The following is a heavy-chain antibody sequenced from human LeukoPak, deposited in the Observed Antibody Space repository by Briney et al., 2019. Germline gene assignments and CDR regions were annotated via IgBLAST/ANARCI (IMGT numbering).Heavy chain of an antibody. CDR2: IDPRTGDT. Sequence: ASVKVSCKASGYNFIVYYMHWLRQAPGHGLEWMGWIDPRTGDTHYAQQFRDRFSLTRDTSSSTAYMDLSRLTSDDTAIYFCAKDWEMRYWQGGFDSWGQGTLLTVSS. J-gene: IGHJ4*02. CDR3: AKDWEMRYWQGGFDS. CDR1: GYNFIVYY. D-gene: IGHD2-15*01. V-gene: IGHV1-2*02.